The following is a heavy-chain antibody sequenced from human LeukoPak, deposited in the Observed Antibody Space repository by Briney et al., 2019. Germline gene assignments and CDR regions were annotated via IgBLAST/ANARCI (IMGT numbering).Heavy chain of an antibody. V-gene: IGHV3-23*01. CDR3: AKVAYSRMAVAGQRILDY. CDR1: GFTFSSYA. D-gene: IGHD6-19*01. CDR2: TSGTGAST. J-gene: IGHJ4*02. Sequence: GGSLRLSCAASGFTFSSYAMSWVRQAPGKGLEWVSGTSGTGASTYYADSVKGRFTISRDNSENTLYLQMNSLRAEDTAVYYCAKVAYSRMAVAGQRILDYWGQGTLVTVSS.